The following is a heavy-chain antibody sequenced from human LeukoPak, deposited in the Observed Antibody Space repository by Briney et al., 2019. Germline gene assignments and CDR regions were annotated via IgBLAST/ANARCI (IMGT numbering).Heavy chain of an antibody. J-gene: IGHJ4*02. CDR2: IYYSGST. CDR3: ARDNGDYYFDY. CDR1: GDSISTYY. V-gene: IGHV4-59*01. D-gene: IGHD4-17*01. Sequence: SETLSLTCTVSGDSISTYYWSWIRQPPGKGLEWIGYIYYSGSTNYNPSLKSRVTISVDTSKNQFSLKLSSVTAADTAVYYCARDNGDYYFDYWGQGTLVTVSS.